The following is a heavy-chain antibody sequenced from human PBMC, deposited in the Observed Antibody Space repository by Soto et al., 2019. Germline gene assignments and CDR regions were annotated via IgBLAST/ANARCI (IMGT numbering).Heavy chain of an antibody. V-gene: IGHV3-23*01. CDR2: IGDSGGST. CDR1: GFTFSSYA. J-gene: IGHJ4*02. CDR3: ARGGGYTYGYGGSRAHYLDY. Sequence: GGSLRLSCAASGFTFSSYAMSWVRQAPGKGLEWVSGIGDSGGSTYYADSVKGRFTISRDNSKNTLYLQMNSLRAEDTAVYYCARGGGYTYGYGGSRAHYLDYWGQGILVTVSS. D-gene: IGHD5-18*01.